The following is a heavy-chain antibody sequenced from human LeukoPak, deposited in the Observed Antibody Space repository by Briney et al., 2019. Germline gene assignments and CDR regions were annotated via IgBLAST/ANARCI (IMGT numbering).Heavy chain of an antibody. CDR2: IHYSGST. Sequence: SETLSLTCGVSSGSISNYYWSWIRQPPGKGLEWLAYIHYSGSTHYNPSLRSRATISVDTSKNQLSLKLTSVTAADTAVYYCARMGIRLFDWLPTYYFDYWGQGTLVTVSS. CDR3: ARMGIRLFDWLPTYYFDY. V-gene: IGHV4-59*08. J-gene: IGHJ4*02. CDR1: SGSISNYY. D-gene: IGHD3-9*01.